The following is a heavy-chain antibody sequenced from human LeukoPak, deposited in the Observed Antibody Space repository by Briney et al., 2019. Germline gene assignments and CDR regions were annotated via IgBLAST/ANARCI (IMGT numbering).Heavy chain of an antibody. Sequence: ASVKVSCKTSGYTFTSYYIHWVRQAPGQGLEWMGIINPSGGSTTYAQKFQGRVTMTRDTSTSTVYMELSSLSSEDTAVFYCTRARSYSNFNFGYWGQGTLVTVSS. J-gene: IGHJ4*02. V-gene: IGHV1-46*01. CDR2: INPSGGST. CDR3: TRARSYSNFNFGY. CDR1: GYTFTSYY. D-gene: IGHD4-11*01.